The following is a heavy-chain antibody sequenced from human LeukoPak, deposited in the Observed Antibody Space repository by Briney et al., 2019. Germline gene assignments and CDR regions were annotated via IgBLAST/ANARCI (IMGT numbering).Heavy chain of an antibody. J-gene: IGHJ4*02. D-gene: IGHD3-22*01. V-gene: IGHV1-69*13. CDR1: GGTFSSYA. Sequence: SVKVSCKASGGTFSSYAISWVRQAPGQGLEWMGGIIPIFGTANYAQKFQGRVTITADESTSTAYMELSSLRSEDTAVYYCARSPYYYDSSRYYGYFDYWGQGTLVTVSS. CDR2: IIPIFGTA. CDR3: ARSPYYYDSSRYYGYFDY.